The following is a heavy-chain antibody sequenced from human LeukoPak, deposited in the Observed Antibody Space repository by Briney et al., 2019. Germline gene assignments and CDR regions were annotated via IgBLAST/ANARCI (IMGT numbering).Heavy chain of an antibody. Sequence: ASVKVSCKASGYTFTSHAMHWVRQAPGQRLEWMGWINAGNGNTKYSQKFQGRVTITRGTSASTAYMELSSLRSEDTAVYYCARARGYSGYDYPKNWFDPWGQGTLVTVSS. CDR1: GYTFTSHA. CDR2: INAGNGNT. V-gene: IGHV1-3*01. CDR3: ARARGYSGYDYPKNWFDP. D-gene: IGHD5-12*01. J-gene: IGHJ5*02.